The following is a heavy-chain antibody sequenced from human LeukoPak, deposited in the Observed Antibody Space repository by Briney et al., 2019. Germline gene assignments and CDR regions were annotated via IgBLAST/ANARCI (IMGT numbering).Heavy chain of an antibody. CDR2: ISSSSSYI. J-gene: IGHJ4*02. CDR3: ARAGKTGADY. V-gene: IGHV3-21*01. Sequence: PGGSLRLSCAASGFTFSSYSMNWVRQAPGKGLEWVSSISSSSSYIYYADSVKGRFTISRDNAKNSLYLQMNSLRAEDTAVYYCARAGKTGADYWGQGTLATVSS. D-gene: IGHD3-9*01. CDR1: GFTFSSYS.